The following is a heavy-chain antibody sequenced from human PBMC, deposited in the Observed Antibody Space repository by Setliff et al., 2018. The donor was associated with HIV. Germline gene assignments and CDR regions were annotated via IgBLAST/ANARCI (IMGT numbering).Heavy chain of an antibody. J-gene: IGHJ5*02. CDR1: GFTFNNYA. V-gene: IGHV3-23*01. CDR3: ARSSSWYVEWFDP. CDR2: IRGSGSST. Sequence: PGGSLRLSCAASGFTFNNYAMSWVRQAPGKRLEWVSGIRGSGSSTYYADSVKGRFTISRDNSKNTLYLEMNSLRVEDTAVYHCARSSSWYVEWFDPWGQGTLVTVSS. D-gene: IGHD6-13*01.